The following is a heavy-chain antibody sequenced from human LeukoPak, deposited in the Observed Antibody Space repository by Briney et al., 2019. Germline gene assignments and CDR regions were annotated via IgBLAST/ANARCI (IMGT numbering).Heavy chain of an antibody. CDR1: GGSISSSY. D-gene: IGHD3-10*01. V-gene: IGHV4-59*08. J-gene: IGHJ6*02. CDR2: IYYSGST. CDR3: ARLEYYYGSYYYCGMDV. Sequence: SETLSLTCTVSGGSISSSYWSWIRQPPGKGLEWIGYIYYSGSTNYNPSLKSRVTMSIDTSKNQFSLKLRSVTAADTAVYYCARLEYYYGSYYYCGMDVWGQGTTVTVSS.